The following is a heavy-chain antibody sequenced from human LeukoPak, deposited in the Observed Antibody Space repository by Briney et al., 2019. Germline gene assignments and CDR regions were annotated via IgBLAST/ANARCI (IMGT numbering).Heavy chain of an antibody. V-gene: IGHV3-23*01. CDR3: AKDQVRWRFLEWLFPRAFDI. D-gene: IGHD3-3*01. CDR1: GFTFSSYA. J-gene: IGHJ3*02. Sequence: PGGSLRLSCAASGFTFSSYAMSWVRQAPGKGLEWVSAISGSGGSTYYADSVKGRFTISRDNSKNTLYLQMNSLRAEDTAVYYCAKDQVRWRFLEWLFPRAFDIWGQGTMVTVSS. CDR2: ISGSGGST.